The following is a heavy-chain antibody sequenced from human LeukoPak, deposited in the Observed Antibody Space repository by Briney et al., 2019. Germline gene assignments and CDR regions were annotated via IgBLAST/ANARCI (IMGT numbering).Heavy chain of an antibody. V-gene: IGHV4-39*01. CDR2: IYYSGST. Sequence: KPSETLSLTCSVSGGSISELSYYWGWISQPPGKGLEWIGNIYYSGSTYNNPSLESRVVISVDSSRNQFSLKLTSVTATDTAVYYCARQGVVGATGFDFWGQGILVTVSS. CDR1: GGSISELSYY. CDR3: ARQGVVGATGFDF. J-gene: IGHJ4*02. D-gene: IGHD1-26*01.